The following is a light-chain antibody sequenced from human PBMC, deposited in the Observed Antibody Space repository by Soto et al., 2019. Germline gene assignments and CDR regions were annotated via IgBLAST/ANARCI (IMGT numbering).Light chain of an antibody. CDR3: SSWDSSVSGWV. CDR2: SND. V-gene: IGLV1-44*01. J-gene: IGLJ3*02. CDR1: SSNIGSNT. Sequence: QSVLTQPPSASGTPGQRLTISCSGSSSNIGSNTVNWYQQLPGTAPKLLIYSNDQRPSWVPDRFSGSKSGASASLAISGLQSEDEADYYCSSWDSSVSGWVFGGGTKVTVL.